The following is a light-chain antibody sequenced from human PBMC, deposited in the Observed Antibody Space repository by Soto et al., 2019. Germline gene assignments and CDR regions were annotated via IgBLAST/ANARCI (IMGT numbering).Light chain of an antibody. CDR2: GAS. J-gene: IGKJ4*01. Sequence: EIVLTQSPGTLSLSPGERATLSCRASQSVSSSYLAWYQQKPGQAPRLLIYGASSRATGIPDRFSGSGSGTDFTLTISRLETEDVVVYYCQQYGSSPALTFGGGTKVEIK. CDR1: QSVSSSY. CDR3: QQYGSSPALT. V-gene: IGKV3-20*01.